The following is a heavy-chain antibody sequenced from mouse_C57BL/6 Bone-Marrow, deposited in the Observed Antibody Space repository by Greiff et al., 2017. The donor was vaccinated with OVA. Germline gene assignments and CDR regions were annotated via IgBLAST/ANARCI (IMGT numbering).Heavy chain of an antibody. CDR3: ARVGERLRVAMDY. D-gene: IGHD2-2*01. CDR1: GYTFTSYG. CDR2: INPRSGNT. J-gene: IGHJ4*01. Sequence: QVQLQQSGAELARPGASVKLSCKASGYTFTSYGISWVKQRTGQGLEWIGEINPRSGNTYYNEKFKGKATLTADKSSSTAYMELRSLTSEDSAVDVCARVGERLRVAMDYWGQGTSVTVSS. V-gene: IGHV1-81*01.